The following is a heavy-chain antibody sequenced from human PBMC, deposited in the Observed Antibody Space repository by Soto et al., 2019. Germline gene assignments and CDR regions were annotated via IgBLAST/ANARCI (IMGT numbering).Heavy chain of an antibody. V-gene: IGHV3-33*06. CDR1: GFTFSSYG. Sequence: GGSLRLSCAASGFTFSSYGMHWVRQAPGKGLEWVAVIWYDGSNKYYADSVKGRFTISRDNSKNTLYLQMNSLRAGDTAVYYCAKVGPYDAGSYMFRYNWFGPWGPGTLVTVSS. J-gene: IGHJ5*02. CDR2: IWYDGSNK. CDR3: AKVGPYDAGSYMFRYNWFGP. D-gene: IGHD3-10*01.